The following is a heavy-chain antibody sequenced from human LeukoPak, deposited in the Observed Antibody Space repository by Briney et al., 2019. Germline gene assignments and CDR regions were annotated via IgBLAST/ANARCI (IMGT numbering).Heavy chain of an antibody. CDR1: GGTFSSYA. CDR2: IILIFGTA. CDR3: ARDSSLRPNWFDP. Sequence: SVKVSCKASGGTFSSYAISWVRQAPGQGLEWMGGIILIFGTANYAQKFQGRVTITADESTSTAYMELSSLRSEDTAVYYCARDSSLRPNWFDPWGQGTLVTVSS. D-gene: IGHD3-16*02. V-gene: IGHV1-69*01. J-gene: IGHJ5*02.